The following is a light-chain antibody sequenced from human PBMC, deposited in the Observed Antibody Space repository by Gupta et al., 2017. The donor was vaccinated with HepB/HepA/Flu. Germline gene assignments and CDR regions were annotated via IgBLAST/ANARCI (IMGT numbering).Light chain of an antibody. CDR2: GAS. CDR3: QRHGSSHPFT. CDR1: QSVSSSY. J-gene: IGKJ3*01. V-gene: IGKV3-20*01. Sequence: EIVLTQSPGTLSLSPGERATLSCRASQSVSSSYLSWYQQKPGQAPRLLIYGASSRATGIPDRFSGSGSGTDFTLTISSLEPEDFAVYYCQRHGSSHPFTFGTGTKVDIK.